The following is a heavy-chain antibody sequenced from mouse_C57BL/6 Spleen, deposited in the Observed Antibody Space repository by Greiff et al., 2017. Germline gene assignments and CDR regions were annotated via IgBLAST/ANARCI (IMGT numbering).Heavy chain of an antibody. Sequence: EVMLVESEGGLVQPGSSMKLSCTASGFTFSDYYMAWVRQVPEKGLEWVANINYDGSSTYYLDSLKSRFIISRDNAKNILYLQMSSLKSEDTATYYCARDGEGYSNYFDYWGQGTTLTVSS. CDR1: GFTFSDYY. CDR2: INYDGSST. V-gene: IGHV5-16*01. CDR3: ARDGEGYSNYFDY. D-gene: IGHD2-5*01. J-gene: IGHJ2*01.